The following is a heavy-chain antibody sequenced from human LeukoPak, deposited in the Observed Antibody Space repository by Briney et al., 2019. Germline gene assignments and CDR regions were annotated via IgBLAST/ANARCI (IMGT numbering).Heavy chain of an antibody. V-gene: IGHV3-53*01. D-gene: IGHD1-1*01. CDR2: IHSVGDT. CDR3: ARQGTGLDY. J-gene: IGHJ4*02. CDR1: GFTVSSNY. Sequence: PGGSLRLSCKVSGFTVSSNYMSWVRQAPGKGVEGVSIIHSVGDTFYADSVKGRFTISRDNSNKMVYLQMNSLTVEDTAVYYCARQGTGLDYWGQGTLVTVSS.